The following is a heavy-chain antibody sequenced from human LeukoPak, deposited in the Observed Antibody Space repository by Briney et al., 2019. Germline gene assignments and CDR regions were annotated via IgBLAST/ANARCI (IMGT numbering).Heavy chain of an antibody. D-gene: IGHD3-10*01. V-gene: IGHV3-7*01. CDR1: GFTVSSNY. Sequence: GGSLRLSCAASGFTVSSNYMSWVRQAPGKGLEWVANIKQDGNEKYYVDSVKGRFTIFRDNAKNSLYLQMNSLRAEDTAVYYCARRGSGSYFDYWGQGTLVTVSS. J-gene: IGHJ4*02. CDR3: ARRGSGSYFDY. CDR2: IKQDGNEK.